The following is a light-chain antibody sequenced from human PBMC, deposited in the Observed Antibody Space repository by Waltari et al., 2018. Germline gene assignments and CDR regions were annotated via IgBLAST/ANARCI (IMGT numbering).Light chain of an antibody. CDR2: AAS. CDR1: QSLSSY. J-gene: IGKJ1*01. Sequence: DIQMTQSPSSLSASVGDRVTITCRASQSLSSYLNWYQQKPGQAPKLLIYAASSLQSGVPSRFSGSGSGTDFTLTISSLQPEDFATYYCQQSYSTPWTFGQGTKVEIK. V-gene: IGKV1-39*01. CDR3: QQSYSTPWT.